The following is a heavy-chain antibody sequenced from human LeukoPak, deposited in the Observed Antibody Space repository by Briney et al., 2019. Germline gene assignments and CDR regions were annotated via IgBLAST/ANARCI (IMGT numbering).Heavy chain of an antibody. CDR2: IYYSGST. CDR3: ARASWLPQSRNYYYMDV. CDR1: ADSISSYY. Sequence: PSETLSLTCTVTADSISSYYWSWIRQPPGKGLERIGYIYYSGSTNYNPPLKSRVTISEDTSKNHFSLKLSCVTAADTAVYYCARASWLPQSRNYYYMDVWGKGTTVTISS. D-gene: IGHD5-12*01. V-gene: IGHV4-59*01. J-gene: IGHJ6*03.